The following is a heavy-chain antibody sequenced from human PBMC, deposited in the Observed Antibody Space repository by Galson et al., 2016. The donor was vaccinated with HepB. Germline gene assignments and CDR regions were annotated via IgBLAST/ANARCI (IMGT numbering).Heavy chain of an antibody. CDR2: IGWNSGNS. D-gene: IGHD1-14*01. V-gene: IGHV3-9*01. Sequence: SLRLSCAASGFVFHEFAIHWVRQVPGKGLQWVSGIGWNSGNSAYEDSVKGRFTISRDNGKSSLYLQMGSLRAEDTAVYYCVKATLASVTGRDAFDLWGQGTMVTVSS. CDR3: VKATLASVTGRDAFDL. CDR1: GFVFHEFA. J-gene: IGHJ3*01.